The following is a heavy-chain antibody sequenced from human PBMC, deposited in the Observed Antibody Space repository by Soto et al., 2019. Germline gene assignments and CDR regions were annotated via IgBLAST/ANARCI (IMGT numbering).Heavy chain of an antibody. CDR1: GFTFSVYA. J-gene: IGHJ1*01. CDR2: ISSNGGRT. D-gene: IGHD1-7*01. V-gene: IGHV3-23*01. CDR3: AKYSELPYEAYLKQ. Sequence: GGSLRLSCAASGFTFSVYAMSWVRQAPGKGLEWVSAISSNGGRTFYADSLRGRFTISRDNSKSALYLQMNNLRAEDTAIYYCAKYSELPYEAYLKQWGQGNLVTVSS.